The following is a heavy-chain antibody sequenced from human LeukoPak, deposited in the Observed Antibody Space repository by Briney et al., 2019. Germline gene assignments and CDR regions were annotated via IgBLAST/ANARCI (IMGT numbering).Heavy chain of an antibody. CDR2: ISSSSSYI. CDR1: GFNFNNAW. V-gene: IGHV3-21*01. J-gene: IGHJ4*02. CDR3: ARGPYYFDY. Sequence: NAGGSLRLSCTTSGFNFNNAWMNWVRQAPGKGLEWVSSISSSSSYIYYADSVKGRFTISRDNAKNSLYLQMNSLRAEDTAVYYCARGPYYFDYWGQGTLVTVSS.